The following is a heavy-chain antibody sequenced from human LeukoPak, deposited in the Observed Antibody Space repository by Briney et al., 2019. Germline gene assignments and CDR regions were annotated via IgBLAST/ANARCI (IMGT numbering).Heavy chain of an antibody. D-gene: IGHD3-10*01. CDR2: ITGSGGST. J-gene: IGHJ4*02. CDR1: GFTFDNFA. Sequence: GGSLRLSCAPSGFTFDNFAMTWVRQAPGKGLEWVSEITGSGGSTYYADSVKGRFTISRDNSKNTLYLKMNSLRAEDTAIYYCARELFDFDYWGQGTLVTVSS. V-gene: IGHV3-23*01. CDR3: ARELFDFDY.